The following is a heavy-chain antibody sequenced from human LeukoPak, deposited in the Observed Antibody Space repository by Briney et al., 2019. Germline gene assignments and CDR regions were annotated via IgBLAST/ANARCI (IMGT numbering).Heavy chain of an antibody. V-gene: IGHV3-23*01. D-gene: IGHD5-18*01. CDR3: TKDTVDTTMVPYYFEY. Sequence: RGSLRLSCAAPGFTFSSYAMSWVRQAPGKGLEWVSAISGSGGSTYYADSVKGRFTISRDNSKNTLFLQMNSLRAEDTAVYYCTKDTVDTTMVPYYFEYWGQGTLVTVSS. J-gene: IGHJ4*02. CDR1: GFTFSSYA. CDR2: ISGSGGST.